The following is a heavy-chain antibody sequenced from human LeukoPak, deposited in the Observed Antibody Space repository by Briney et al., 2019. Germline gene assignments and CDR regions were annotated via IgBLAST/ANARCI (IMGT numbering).Heavy chain of an antibody. D-gene: IGHD3-10*01. CDR1: GGSINNSSFY. J-gene: IGHJ4*02. Sequence: SETLSLTCTVSGGSINNSSFYWGWIRQAPGKGLEWIGNIYYRGSTYYNSSLKSRVSISVDTSKNYFSLKVSSVTAADTAVYYCARLFLRFGEFSFDYWGQGTLVTVSS. CDR2: IYYRGST. V-gene: IGHV4-39*02. CDR3: ARLFLRFGEFSFDY.